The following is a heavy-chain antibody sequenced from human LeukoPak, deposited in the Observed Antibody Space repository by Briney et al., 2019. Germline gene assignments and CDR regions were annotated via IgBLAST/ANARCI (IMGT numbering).Heavy chain of an antibody. CDR1: GFTFDDSG. V-gene: IGHV3-20*04. Sequence: GGSLRLSCAASGFTFDDSGMSWVRQAPGKGLEWVSGINWNGGSTGYADSVKGRFTISRDNAKNSLYLQMNSLRAEDTALYYCAKDLGGSAQNPEYWGQGTLVTVSS. D-gene: IGHD3-10*01. CDR3: AKDLGGSAQNPEY. CDR2: INWNGGST. J-gene: IGHJ4*02.